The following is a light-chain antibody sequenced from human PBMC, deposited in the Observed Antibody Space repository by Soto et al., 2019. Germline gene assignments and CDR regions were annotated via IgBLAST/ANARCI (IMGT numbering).Light chain of an antibody. CDR1: YNL. J-gene: IGLJ2*01. CDR3: CSSAGQRVV. CDR2: EGN. V-gene: IGLV2-23*01. Sequence: QSALTQPASVSGSPGQSITISCTYNLVSWYQQHPGKAPKLMIYEGNKRPSGVSNRFSGSKSGNTASLTISGLQAEDEADYDCCSSAGQRVVFGGGTKLTVL.